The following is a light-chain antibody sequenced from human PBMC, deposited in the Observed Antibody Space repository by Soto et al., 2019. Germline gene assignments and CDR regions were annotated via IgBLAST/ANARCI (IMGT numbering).Light chain of an antibody. CDR2: GAS. CDR1: QSVSSN. Sequence: EIVMTQSPATLSVSPGERATLSCRASQSVSSNLAWYQQKPGQAPRLLIYGASTRATGIPARFSGSGSGAECPLTISSLQSEDFAVYYCQQYKNWGETFGQGTKLEI. V-gene: IGKV3-15*01. J-gene: IGKJ2*01. CDR3: QQYKNWGET.